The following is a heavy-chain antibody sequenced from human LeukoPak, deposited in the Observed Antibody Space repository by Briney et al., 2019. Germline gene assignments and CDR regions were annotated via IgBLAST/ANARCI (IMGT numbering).Heavy chain of an antibody. D-gene: IGHD3-22*01. CDR3: ARDAPSDYYDSSGMDY. Sequence: GGSLRLSCAASGFTFSSYAMHWVRQAPGKGLEWVAVILYDGSNKYYADSVKGRFTISRDNSKNTLYLQMNSLRAEDTAVYYCARDAPSDYYDSSGMDYWGQGTLVTVSS. V-gene: IGHV3-30-3*01. CDR2: ILYDGSNK. J-gene: IGHJ4*02. CDR1: GFTFSSYA.